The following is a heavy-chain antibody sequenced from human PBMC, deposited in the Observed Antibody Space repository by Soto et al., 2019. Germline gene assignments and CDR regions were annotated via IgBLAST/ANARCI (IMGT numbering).Heavy chain of an antibody. J-gene: IGHJ6*02. Sequence: QVQLVESGGGVVQPGRSLRLSYAASGFTFSSYGMHWVRQAPGKGLEWVAVISYDGSNKYYADSVKGRFTISRDNSKNTLYLQMNSLRAEDTAVYYCAKARQWLVLYYYGIDFWGQGTTVTVSS. CDR3: AKARQWLVLYYYGIDF. V-gene: IGHV3-30*18. CDR1: GFTFSSYG. CDR2: ISYDGSNK. D-gene: IGHD6-19*01.